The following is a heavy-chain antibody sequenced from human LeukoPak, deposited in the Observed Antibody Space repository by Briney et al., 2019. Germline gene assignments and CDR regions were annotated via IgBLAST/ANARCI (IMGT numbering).Heavy chain of an antibody. Sequence: ASVKVSCKASGYTLTGYYMHWVRQAPGQGLEWMGWINPKSGVTKYAQNFQGRVTMTRDMSISTAYMELSRLRSDDTAVYYCARELRYYGSRRVNVNAFDIWGQGTMVTVSS. J-gene: IGHJ3*02. CDR3: ARELRYYGSRRVNVNAFDI. D-gene: IGHD3-10*01. V-gene: IGHV1-2*02. CDR2: INPKSGVT. CDR1: GYTLTGYY.